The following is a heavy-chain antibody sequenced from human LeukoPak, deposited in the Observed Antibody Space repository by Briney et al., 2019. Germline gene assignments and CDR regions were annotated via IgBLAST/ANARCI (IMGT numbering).Heavy chain of an antibody. D-gene: IGHD7-27*01. CDR2: INWNGDST. CDR1: GFSFDDYG. Sequence: RGESLKISCEVSGFSFDDYGMSWVRQPPGKGLEWVSGINWNGDSTDYADSVKGRFTISRDNANNSLFLQMNSLRADDTALYYCARVYGWGPTRNLDYWGQGILVTVSS. CDR3: ARVYGWGPTRNLDY. V-gene: IGHV3-20*04. J-gene: IGHJ4*02.